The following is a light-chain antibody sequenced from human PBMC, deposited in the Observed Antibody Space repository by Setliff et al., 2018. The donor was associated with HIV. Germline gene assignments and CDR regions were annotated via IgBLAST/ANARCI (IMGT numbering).Light chain of an antibody. CDR2: DVT. CDR3: SSFTENWKFV. CDR1: SSDVSLYNF. Sequence: QSVLTQPASVSGSPGQSITISCTGTSSDVSLYNFVSWYQQYPGKVPQLIIYDVTNRPSGLSYCISGSKSGNTAYLTISGLQAEDEADYYCSSFTENWKFVFGTGTKVTVL. J-gene: IGLJ1*01. V-gene: IGLV2-14*03.